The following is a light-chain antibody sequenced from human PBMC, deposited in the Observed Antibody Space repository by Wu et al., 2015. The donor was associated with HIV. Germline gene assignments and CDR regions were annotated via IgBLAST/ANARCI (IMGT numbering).Light chain of an antibody. CDR3: QQSYT. CDR2: DAS. V-gene: IGKV1-39*01. J-gene: IGKJ2*01. CDR1: QSISSY. Sequence: DIQMTQSPSSLSASVGDRVTITRRASQSISSYLNWYQQKPGKAPKLLIYDASTLHSGVPSRFSGSRSGTEFTLTISSLQSEDFALYYCQQSYTFGQGTKLEIK.